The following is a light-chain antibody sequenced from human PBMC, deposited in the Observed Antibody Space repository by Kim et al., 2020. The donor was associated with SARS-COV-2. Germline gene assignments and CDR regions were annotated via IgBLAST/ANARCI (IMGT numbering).Light chain of an antibody. V-gene: IGLV1-44*01. CDR1: RSNIGSNT. CDR3: AAWDDSLNGWV. CDR2: NNN. Sequence: GQRVTVSCSGSRSNIGSNTVNWYQQLPGTAPKLLIYNNNQRPSGVPDRFSGSKSGTSASLAISGLQSEDEADYYCAAWDDSLNGWVFGGGTQLTVL. J-gene: IGLJ3*02.